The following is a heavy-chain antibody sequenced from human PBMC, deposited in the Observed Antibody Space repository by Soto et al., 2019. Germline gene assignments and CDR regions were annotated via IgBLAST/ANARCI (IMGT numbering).Heavy chain of an antibody. J-gene: IGHJ6*02. Sequence: EVQLVESGGGLVQPGGSLRLSCAASGFTFSSYWMHWVRQAPGKGLVWVSRIDNAGSSVRYADSVKGRFTISRDNAKNTLYLEMNSLRAEDTAVFYCTRVCGSVSCMGVWGQGTT. V-gene: IGHV3-74*01. CDR2: IDNAGSSV. D-gene: IGHD1-26*01. CDR1: GFTFSSYW. CDR3: TRVCGSVSCMGV.